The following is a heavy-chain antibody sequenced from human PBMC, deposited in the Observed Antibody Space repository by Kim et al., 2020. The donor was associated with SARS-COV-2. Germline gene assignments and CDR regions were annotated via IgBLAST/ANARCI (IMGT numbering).Heavy chain of an antibody. CDR2: IHPSGST. D-gene: IGHD3-16*01. J-gene: IGHJ4*02. V-gene: IGHV4-34*01. CDR1: GGSFSDYY. Sequence: SETLSLTCGVHGGSFSDYYRTWVRQPPGKGLEWIGEIHPSGSTDYNPSLESRVTISLDTSRNQFSLKLKSVTAADTAVYYCSRGLDPYKIGADWGQGTLV. CDR3: SRGLDPYKIGAD.